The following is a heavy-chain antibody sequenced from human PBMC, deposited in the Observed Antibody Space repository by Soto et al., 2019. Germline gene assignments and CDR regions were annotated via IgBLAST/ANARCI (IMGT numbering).Heavy chain of an antibody. D-gene: IGHD3-16*01. CDR3: ARDTTGDRSFDL. Sequence: GGSLRLSCEGSGFNVSSKYMSWVRQAPGKGLEWVSVIHSGGSTHYADSVKGRFIISRDNSKNTVYLQLNSLSAEDTAVYYCARDTTGDRSFDLWGQGTLVTVSS. CDR2: IHSGGST. J-gene: IGHJ4*02. V-gene: IGHV3-66*01. CDR1: GFNVSSKY.